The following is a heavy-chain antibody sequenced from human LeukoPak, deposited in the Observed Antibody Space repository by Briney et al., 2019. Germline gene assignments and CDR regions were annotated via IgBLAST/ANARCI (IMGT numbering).Heavy chain of an antibody. Sequence: SEALSLTCTVSGGSVRSYSYYWSWIRQPPGKGLEWIGYIHYSGSTNYNPSLKSRVTISVDTSKNQFSLKLSSVTAADTAVYYCARFYYDSSGYYYAHFDYWGQGTLVTVSS. CDR1: GGSVRSYSYY. CDR3: ARFYYDSSGYYYAHFDY. CDR2: IHYSGST. J-gene: IGHJ4*02. V-gene: IGHV4-61*01. D-gene: IGHD3-22*01.